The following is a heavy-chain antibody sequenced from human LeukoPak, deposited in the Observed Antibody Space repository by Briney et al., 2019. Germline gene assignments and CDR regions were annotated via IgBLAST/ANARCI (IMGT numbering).Heavy chain of an antibody. CDR1: GYTFTGYY. D-gene: IGHD3-22*01. V-gene: IGHV1-2*06. Sequence: GASVKVSCKASGYTFTGYYMHWVRQAPGQGLEWMGRINPNSGGTNYAQKFQGRVTMTRDTSISTAYMELSRLRSDDTAVYYCARDSFHYDSSGYYDYWGQGTLVTVSS. J-gene: IGHJ4*02. CDR3: ARDSFHYDSSGYYDY. CDR2: INPNSGGT.